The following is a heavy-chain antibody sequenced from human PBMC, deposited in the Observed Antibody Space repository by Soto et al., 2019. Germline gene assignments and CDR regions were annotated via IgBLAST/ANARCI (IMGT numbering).Heavy chain of an antibody. J-gene: IGHJ6*02. CDR2: IIPIFGTA. Sequence: QVQLVQSGAEVQKPGSSVKVSCKASGGTFSSYAISWVRQAPGQGLEWMGGIIPIFGTANYAQKFQGRVTITADESTSTAYMELSSLRSEDTAVYYCASLRGRGSGYARYYYYGMDVWGQGTTVTVSS. D-gene: IGHD3-10*01. CDR3: ASLRGRGSGYARYYYYGMDV. CDR1: GGTFSSYA. V-gene: IGHV1-69*01.